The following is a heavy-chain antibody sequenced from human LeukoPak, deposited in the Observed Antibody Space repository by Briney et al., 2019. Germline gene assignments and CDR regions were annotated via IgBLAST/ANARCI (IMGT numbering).Heavy chain of an antibody. CDR3: ARRGKVTSWTNFDS. D-gene: IGHD2-21*02. V-gene: IGHV4-59*08. J-gene: IGHJ4*02. Sequence: SETLSLTCTGSGASISSYDWSWIRQPPGKGLEYIGYIYDSRNTNYNPSLKSRVTISVDTSKNQFSLKLSSVTAADTAVYYCARRGKVTSWTNFDSWGQGILVTVSS. CDR1: GASISSYD. CDR2: IYDSRNT.